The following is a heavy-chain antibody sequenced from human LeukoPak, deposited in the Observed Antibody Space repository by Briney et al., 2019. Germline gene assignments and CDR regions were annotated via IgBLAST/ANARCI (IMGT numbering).Heavy chain of an antibody. Sequence: PSETLSLTCTVYGGSFSDFHWSWIRLPPGKRLEWIGEINHSGNTNYNPSLNSRATISIDTSKNQFSLKLSSVTAADTAVYYCARGKVTRDWYFDLWGRGTLVTVSS. CDR1: GGSFSDFH. CDR2: INHSGNT. CDR3: ARGKVTRDWYFDL. J-gene: IGHJ2*01. V-gene: IGHV4-34*01. D-gene: IGHD4-17*01.